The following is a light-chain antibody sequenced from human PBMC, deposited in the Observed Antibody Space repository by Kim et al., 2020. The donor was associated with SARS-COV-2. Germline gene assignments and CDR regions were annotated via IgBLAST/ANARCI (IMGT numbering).Light chain of an antibody. CDR3: SSRDSSGNRVI. Sequence: SSELTQDPAVSVALGQTVRITCQGDSLRRDYARWYQQKPGQAPILVIFDINKRPSGIPDRFSGSAPGDTVSLTITGAQAEDEADYYCSSRDSSGNRVIFGGGTQLTDL. CDR1: SLRRDY. J-gene: IGLJ2*01. CDR2: DIN. V-gene: IGLV3-19*01.